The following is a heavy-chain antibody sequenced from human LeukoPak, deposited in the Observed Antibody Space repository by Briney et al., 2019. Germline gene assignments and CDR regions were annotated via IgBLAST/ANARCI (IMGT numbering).Heavy chain of an antibody. Sequence: GGSLRLSCAASGFTFSSYAMHWVRQAPGKGLEWVAVISYDGSNKYYADSVKGRFTISRDNSKNTLYLQMNSLRAEDTAVYYCARCNARFTIFESFDIWGQGTMVTVSS. CDR1: GFTFSSYA. CDR3: ARCNARFTIFESFDI. V-gene: IGHV3-30-3*01. J-gene: IGHJ3*02. CDR2: ISYDGSNK. D-gene: IGHD3-3*01.